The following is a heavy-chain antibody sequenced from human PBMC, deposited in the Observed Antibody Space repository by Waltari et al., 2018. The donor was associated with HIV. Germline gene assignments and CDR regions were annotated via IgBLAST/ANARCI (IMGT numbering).Heavy chain of an antibody. V-gene: IGHV3-9*01. CDR3: AKEGVAYYYYGMDV. J-gene: IGHJ6*02. CDR2: IGWNSGSI. CDR1: GFTFDDYA. Sequence: EVQLVESGGGLVQPGRSLRLSCAASGFTFDDYAMHWVRQAPGKGLGWVSCIGWNSGSIGYADSVKGRFPIARDNAKNSLYLQMNSLRAEDTALYYCAKEGVAYYYYGMDVWGQGTTVTVSS. D-gene: IGHD2-15*01.